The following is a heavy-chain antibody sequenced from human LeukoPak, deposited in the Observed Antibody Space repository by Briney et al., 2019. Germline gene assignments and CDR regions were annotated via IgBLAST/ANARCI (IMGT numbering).Heavy chain of an antibody. CDR3: ARVVVVPAATGHAFDI. V-gene: IGHV4-30-4*01. D-gene: IGHD2-2*01. CDR1: GGSISSGDYY. Sequence: PSETLSLTCTVSGGSISSGDYYWSWIRQPPGKGLEWIGYIYYSGSTYYNPSLKGRVTISVDTSKNQFSLKLSSVTAADTAVYYCARVVVVPAATGHAFDIWGQGTMVTVSS. J-gene: IGHJ3*02. CDR2: IYYSGST.